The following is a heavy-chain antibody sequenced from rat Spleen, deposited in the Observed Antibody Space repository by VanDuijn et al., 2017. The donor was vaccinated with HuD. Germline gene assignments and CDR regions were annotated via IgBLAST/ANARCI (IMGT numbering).Heavy chain of an antibody. CDR3: ARHYGGYSEYVMDA. CDR2: INYDGTST. V-gene: IGHV5-29*01. D-gene: IGHD1-11*01. CDR1: GFIFSDYY. Sequence: EVQLVESDGGLVQPGRSLKLSCAASGFIFSDYYVAWVRQAPTKGLEWVATINYDGTSTFYRDSVRARFTISRDNAKNTLYLQVDSLKSEDTATDYCARHYGGYSEYVMDAWGQGASVTVSS. J-gene: IGHJ4*01.